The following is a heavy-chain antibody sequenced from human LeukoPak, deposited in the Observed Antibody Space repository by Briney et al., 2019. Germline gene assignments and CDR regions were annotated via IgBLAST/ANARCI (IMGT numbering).Heavy chain of an antibody. CDR2: IYHSGST. CDR1: GGSISSYY. CDR3: ARDRWGVVDY. Sequence: SETLSLTCTVSGGSISSYYWSWIRQPPGKGLEWIGSIYHSGSTYYNPSLKSRVTISVDTSKNQFSLKLSSVTAADTAVYYCARDRWGVVDYWGQGTLVTVSS. V-gene: IGHV4-59*01. D-gene: IGHD3-16*01. J-gene: IGHJ4*02.